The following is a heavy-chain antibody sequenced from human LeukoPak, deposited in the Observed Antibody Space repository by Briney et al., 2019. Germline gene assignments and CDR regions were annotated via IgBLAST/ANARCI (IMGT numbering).Heavy chain of an antibody. CDR2: IFYSGST. Sequence: TSETLSLTCTVSGGSMKSGIYYWSWIRQHPGKGLEWLGYIFYSGSTYYNPSLKSRISISVDTSKNQFSLRLTSVTAADTAVYYCARWFGDPDLGDNYMDVWGNGTTVTVSS. CDR3: ARWFGDPDLGDNYMDV. D-gene: IGHD3-10*01. V-gene: IGHV4-31*03. J-gene: IGHJ6*03. CDR1: GGSMKSGIYY.